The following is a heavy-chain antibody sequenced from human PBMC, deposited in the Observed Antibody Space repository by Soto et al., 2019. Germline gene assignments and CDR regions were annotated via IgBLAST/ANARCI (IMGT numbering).Heavy chain of an antibody. D-gene: IGHD3-22*01. V-gene: IGHV4-4*02. J-gene: IGHJ3*01. Sequence: QVQLQESGPGLVKPSGTLSLTCAVSGGSISSSNWWSWVRQPPGKGLEWIGEIYHSGSTNYNPSLKRRVPMSVDQSTNQFSLKLGSVPAADTAVYYRARRPGAGWVVVRAHYAFDSWGQGRMVTVSS. CDR3: ARRPGAGWVVVRAHYAFDS. CDR1: GGSISSSNW. CDR2: IYHSGST.